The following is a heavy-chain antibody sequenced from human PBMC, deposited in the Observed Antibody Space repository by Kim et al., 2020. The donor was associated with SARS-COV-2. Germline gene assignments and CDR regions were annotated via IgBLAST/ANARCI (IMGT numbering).Heavy chain of an antibody. J-gene: IGHJ4*02. CDR3: ARHNRSGYDILTGYPHY. V-gene: IGHV4-39*01. Sequence: LKSRVTISVDTSKNQFSLKLSSVTAADTAVYYCARHNRSGYDILTGYPHYWGQGTLVTVSS. D-gene: IGHD3-9*01.